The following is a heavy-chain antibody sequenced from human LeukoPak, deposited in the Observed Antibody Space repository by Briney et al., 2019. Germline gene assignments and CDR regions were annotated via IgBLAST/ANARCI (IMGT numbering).Heavy chain of an antibody. Sequence: SETLSLTCTVSGYSISSGYYWGWIRQPPGQGLEWIGSIYHSGSTYYNPSLKSRVTISVDTSKNQFSLKLSSVTAADTAVYYCARVAGYSSSSPWFDPWGQGTLVTVSS. CDR3: ARVAGYSSSSPWFDP. J-gene: IGHJ5*02. CDR2: IYHSGST. D-gene: IGHD6-13*01. V-gene: IGHV4-38-2*02. CDR1: GYSISSGYY.